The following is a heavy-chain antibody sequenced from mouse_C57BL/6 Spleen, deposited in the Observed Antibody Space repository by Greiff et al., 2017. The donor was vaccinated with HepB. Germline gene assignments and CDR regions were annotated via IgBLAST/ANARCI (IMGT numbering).Heavy chain of an antibody. CDR1: GFTFSDYY. Sequence: EVNVVESEGGLVQPGSSMKLSCTASGFTFSDYYMAWVRQVPEKGLEWVANINYDGSSTYYLDSLKSRFIISRDNAKNILYLQMSSLKSEDTATYYCAREGEFITTGYFDVWGTGTTVTVSS. CDR3: AREGEFITTGYFDV. CDR2: INYDGSST. D-gene: IGHD1-1*01. V-gene: IGHV5-16*01. J-gene: IGHJ1*03.